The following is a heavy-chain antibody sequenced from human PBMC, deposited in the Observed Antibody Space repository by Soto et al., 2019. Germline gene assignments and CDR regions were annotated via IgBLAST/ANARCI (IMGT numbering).Heavy chain of an antibody. V-gene: IGHV1-69*01. CDR1: GGTFSSYA. Sequence: QVQLVQSGAEVKKPGSSVKVSCKASGGTFSSYAISWVRQAPGQGLEWMGGIIPISGTANYAQKFQGRVTITADESTSTAYMELSSLRSEDTAGYYCARSQGSSTSLEIYYYYYYGMDVWGQGTTVTVSS. D-gene: IGHD2-2*01. J-gene: IGHJ6*02. CDR3: ARSQGSSTSLEIYYYYYYGMDV. CDR2: IIPISGTA.